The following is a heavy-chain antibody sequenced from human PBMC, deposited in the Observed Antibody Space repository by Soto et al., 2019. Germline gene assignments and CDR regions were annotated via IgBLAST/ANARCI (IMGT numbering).Heavy chain of an antibody. CDR2: ISAYNGNT. V-gene: IGHV1-18*04. D-gene: IGHD2-15*01. CDR1: GYTFTSYG. J-gene: IGHJ6*02. Sequence: GASVKVSCKASGYTFTSYGISWVRQAPGQGLEWMGWISAYNGNTNCAQKLQGRVTMTTDTSTSTAYMELRSLRSDDTAVYYCARLGGDIVVVVAALKPYYYYYGMDVWGQGTTVTVSS. CDR3: ARLGGDIVVVVAALKPYYYYYGMDV.